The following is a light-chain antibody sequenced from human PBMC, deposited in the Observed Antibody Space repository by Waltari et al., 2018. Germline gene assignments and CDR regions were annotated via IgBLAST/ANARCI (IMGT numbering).Light chain of an antibody. V-gene: IGKV3-20*01. CDR2: DAS. CDR3: QKYVSLPAT. Sequence: EIVLTQSPGTLSLSPGERATLSCRASQSVSRSLAWYQQKPGQAPRLLISDASSRATGIPDRFSGGGSGTDFSLTISRLEPEDFAVYYCQKYVSLPATFGQGTKVEIK. J-gene: IGKJ1*01. CDR1: QSVSRS.